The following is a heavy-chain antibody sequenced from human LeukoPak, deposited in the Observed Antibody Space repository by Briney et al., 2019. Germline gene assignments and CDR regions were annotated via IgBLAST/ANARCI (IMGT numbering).Heavy chain of an antibody. CDR2: ITDNGDRT. J-gene: IGHJ4*02. Sequence: GGSLRLSCAASGFTSTSFAMNWVRQAPGKGLEWVSTITDNGDRTYYADSVKGRFAISRDNSKNTLYLQMHSLRAEDTAVYYCARGQFQYCSSTSCYKLDYWGQGTLVTVSS. D-gene: IGHD2-2*01. CDR3: ARGQFQYCSSTSCYKLDY. V-gene: IGHV3-23*01. CDR1: GFTSTSFA.